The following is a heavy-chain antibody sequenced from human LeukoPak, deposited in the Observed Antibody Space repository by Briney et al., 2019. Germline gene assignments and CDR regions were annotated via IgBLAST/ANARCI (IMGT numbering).Heavy chain of an antibody. V-gene: IGHV1-8*03. CDR1: GYTFTSYD. CDR2: MNPNSGNT. J-gene: IGHJ6*03. D-gene: IGHD6-6*01. Sequence: ASVKVACKASGYTFTSYDINWVRQATGQGLEWMGWMNPNSGNTGYAQKFQCRVTITADKSTSTAYMELSSLRSEDTAVYYCATRIAARPDNYYYYYYMDVWGKGTTVTVSS. CDR3: ATRIAARPDNYYYYYYMDV.